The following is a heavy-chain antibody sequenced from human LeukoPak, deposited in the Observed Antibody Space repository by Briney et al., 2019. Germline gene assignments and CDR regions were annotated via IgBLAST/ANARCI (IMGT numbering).Heavy chain of an antibody. V-gene: IGHV1-24*01. CDR3: ATDRWALIFGVVSNWFDP. D-gene: IGHD3-3*01. Sequence: ASVTVSCKVSGYTLTELSMHWVRQAPGKGLEWMGGFDPEDGETIYAQKFQGRVTMTEDTSTDTAYMELSSLRSEDTAVYYCATDRWALIFGVVSNWFDPWGQGTLVTVSS. CDR2: FDPEDGET. J-gene: IGHJ5*02. CDR1: GYTLTELS.